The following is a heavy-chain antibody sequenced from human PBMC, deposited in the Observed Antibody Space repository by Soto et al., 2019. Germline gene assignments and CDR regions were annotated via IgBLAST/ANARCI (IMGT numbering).Heavy chain of an antibody. Sequence: EVQLLESGGDLVPPGGSLRLSCVASGVTFSNFAMSWVRQAPGKGLEWVSTISGNGGSTFYADSVKGRLTISRDNSNNILYLQLNSRRAADPAVYYCSLGFEFGEVFHWGQGAPVSVSS. CDR3: SLGFEFGEVFH. V-gene: IGHV3-23*01. D-gene: IGHD3-10*01. J-gene: IGHJ4*02. CDR2: ISGNGGST. CDR1: GVTFSNFA.